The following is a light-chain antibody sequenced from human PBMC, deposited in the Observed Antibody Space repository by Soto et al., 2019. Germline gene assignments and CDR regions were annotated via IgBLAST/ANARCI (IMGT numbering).Light chain of an antibody. CDR3: QQRNYWQVT. J-gene: IGKJ5*01. V-gene: IGKV3-11*01. CDR1: QSVSSS. Sequence: EIVLTQSPATLSLSPGERATLSCGASQSVSSSLAWYQQKPGKSPRLLIYDTSNRATGIPARFSGSGSGTDFTLTISSLQPEDFAVYYCQQRNYWQVTFGQGTRLEIK. CDR2: DTS.